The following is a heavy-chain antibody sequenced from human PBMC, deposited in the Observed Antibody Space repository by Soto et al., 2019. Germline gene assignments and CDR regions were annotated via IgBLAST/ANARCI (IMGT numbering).Heavy chain of an antibody. CDR1: RYTFTSYY. V-gene: IGHV1-46*01. J-gene: IGHJ4*02. Sequence: GASVQVSCEASRYTFTSYYVLWVRQAPGQGLEWMGIINPSGGSTSYAQKFQGRVTMTRDTSTSTGYMELSSLRSEDTAVYYCAREGTYFDYWGQGTLVTGTS. CDR3: AREGTYFDY. CDR2: INPSGGST. D-gene: IGHD3-10*01.